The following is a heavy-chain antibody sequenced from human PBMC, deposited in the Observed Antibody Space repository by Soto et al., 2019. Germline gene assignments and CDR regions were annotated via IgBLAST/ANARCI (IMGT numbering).Heavy chain of an antibody. CDR3: VRDGSRHLPDWFDP. CDR1: GPSISGFY. V-gene: IGHV4-4*07. J-gene: IGHJ5*02. CDR2: IYAPGTT. D-gene: IGHD3-3*02. Sequence: SETLPPTYTVSGPSISGFYWSWIRKSAGKGLEWMGRIYAPGTTDYNPSLKSRAMMSVDTSKKQFSLKLRCGTAADTAVYYCVRDGSRHLPDWFDPWGQGISATVS.